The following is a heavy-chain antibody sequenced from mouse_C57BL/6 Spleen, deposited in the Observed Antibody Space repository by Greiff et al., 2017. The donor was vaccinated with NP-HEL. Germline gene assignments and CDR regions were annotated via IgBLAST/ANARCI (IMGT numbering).Heavy chain of an antibody. V-gene: IGHV1-80*01. D-gene: IGHD1-1*01. CDR2: IYPGDGDT. J-gene: IGHJ2*01. Sequence: QVQLKQSGAELVKPGASVKISCKASGYAFSSYWMNWVKQRPGKGLEWIGQIYPGDGDTNYNGKFKGKATLTADKSSSTAYMQLSSLTSEDSAVYFCARSRDYYGSSLDYWGQGTTLTVSS. CDR1: GYAFSSYW. CDR3: ARSRDYYGSSLDY.